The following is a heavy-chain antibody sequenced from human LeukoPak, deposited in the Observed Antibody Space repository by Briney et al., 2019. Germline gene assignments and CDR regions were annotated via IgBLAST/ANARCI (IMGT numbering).Heavy chain of an antibody. CDR1: GFTFSSYA. D-gene: IGHD3-3*01. CDR3: AKTPYYDFWSGSAAPASSWFDP. Sequence: GGSLRLSCAASGFTFSSYAMSWVRQAPGKGLEWVSAISGSGGSTYYADSVKGRFTISRDNSKNTLYLQMNSLRAEDAAVYYCAKTPYYDFWSGSAAPASSWFDPWGQGTLVTVSS. J-gene: IGHJ5*02. V-gene: IGHV3-23*01. CDR2: ISGSGGST.